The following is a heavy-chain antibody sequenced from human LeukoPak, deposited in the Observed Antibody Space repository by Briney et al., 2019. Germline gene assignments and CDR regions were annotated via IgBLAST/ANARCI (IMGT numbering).Heavy chain of an antibody. CDR1: GFTFSSYS. Sequence: SGGSLRLSCAASGFTFSSYSMNWVRQAPGKGLEWVPSISSSSSYIYYADSVKGRFTISRDNAKNSLYLQMNSLRAEDTAVYYCARDPSVAAAASPPPNYWGQGTLVTVSS. CDR2: ISSSSSYI. D-gene: IGHD6-13*01. CDR3: ARDPSVAAAASPPPNY. V-gene: IGHV3-21*01. J-gene: IGHJ4*02.